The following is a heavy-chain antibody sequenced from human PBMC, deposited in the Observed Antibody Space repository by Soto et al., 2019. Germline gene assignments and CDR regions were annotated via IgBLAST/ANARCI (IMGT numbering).Heavy chain of an antibody. D-gene: IGHD2-2*01. CDR2: IIPIPGTA. J-gene: IGHJ6*02. CDR3: ARSQGSSTSLEIYYYYYYGMDV. CDR1: GGTFGSYA. Sequence: QVQLVQSGAEVKKPGSSMKFSCKASGGTFGSYAISWVRQAPVPVLEWRGGIIPIPGTANYAQKFQGRDTIAADENTSKAYMELSSLRSEDTAVYYCARSQGSSTSLEIYYYYYYGMDVWGQGTTVTVSS. V-gene: IGHV1-69*01.